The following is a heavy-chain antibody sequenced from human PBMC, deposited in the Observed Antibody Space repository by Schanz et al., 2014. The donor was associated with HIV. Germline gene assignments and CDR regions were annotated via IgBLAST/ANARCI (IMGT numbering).Heavy chain of an antibody. V-gene: IGHV3-23*01. J-gene: IGHJ4*02. D-gene: IGHD2-15*01. CDR3: AKVVRFAMVTAPYYFDS. Sequence: EVQLLESGGGLEQPGGSLRLSCAASGFTFSSHWMHWVRQAPGKGLVWVSAVRHDGGATYYADSVKGRFTISRDNSKNTLYLQMNSLRAEDTAVYYCAKVVRFAMVTAPYYFDSWGQGTLVTVSS. CDR2: VRHDGGAT. CDR1: GFTFSSHW.